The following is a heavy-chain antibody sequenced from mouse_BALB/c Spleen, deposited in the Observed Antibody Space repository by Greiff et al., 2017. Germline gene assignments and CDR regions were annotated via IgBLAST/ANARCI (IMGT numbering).Heavy chain of an antibody. CDR3: ARNGYSFYAMDY. J-gene: IGHJ4*01. V-gene: IGHV2-6-2*01. Sequence: VKLVESGPDLVEPSQSLSITCTVSGFSLTSYGVHWVRQPPGKGLEWLVVIWSDGSTTYNSALKSRLSISKDNSKSQVFLKMNSLQTDDTAMYYCARNGYSFYAMDYWGQGTSVTVSS. D-gene: IGHD2-3*01. CDR2: IWSDGST. CDR1: GFSLTSYG.